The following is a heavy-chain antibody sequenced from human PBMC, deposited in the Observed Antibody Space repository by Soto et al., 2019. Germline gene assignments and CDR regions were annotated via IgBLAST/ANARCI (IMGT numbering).Heavy chain of an antibody. V-gene: IGHV1-58*02. CDR3: AADRYGYDYVWGSPTDLSWFDP. D-gene: IGHD3-16*01. CDR1: GFTFTSSA. CDR2: IVVGSGNT. Sequence: QMQLVQSGPEVKKPGTSVKVSCKASGFTFTSSAMQWVRQARGQRLEWIGWIVVGSGNTNYAQKFQERVTITRDMSTSTAYMELSSLRSEDTAVYYCAADRYGYDYVWGSPTDLSWFDPWGQGTLVTVSS. J-gene: IGHJ5*02.